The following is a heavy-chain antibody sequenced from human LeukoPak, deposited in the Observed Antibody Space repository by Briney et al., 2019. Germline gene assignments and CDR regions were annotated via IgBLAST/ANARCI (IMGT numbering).Heavy chain of an antibody. D-gene: IGHD1-14*01. J-gene: IGHJ4*02. CDR2: IYSGGST. CDR3: ARGLTVHIGWGNYFDY. Sequence: GGSLRLSCAASGFTVSSNYMSWVRQAPGKGLEWVSVIYSGGSTYYADSVKGRFTISRHNSKNTLYLQMNSLRAEDTAVYYCARGLTVHIGWGNYFDYWGQGTLVTVSS. V-gene: IGHV3-53*04. CDR1: GFTVSSNY.